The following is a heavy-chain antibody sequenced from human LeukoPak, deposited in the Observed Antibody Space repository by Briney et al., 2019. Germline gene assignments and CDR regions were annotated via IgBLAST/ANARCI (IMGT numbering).Heavy chain of an antibody. CDR3: ARQGGSSSPYYYYYMDV. Sequence: SDTLSLTCAVSGYSISSGYYWGGFRPPPGEGLEWSGCIYHSGNTYYNPSLKSRVSISVHTSKNHFSLMLSSATAADTAVYSCARQGGSSSPYYYYYMDVWGKGTTVTVSS. CDR2: IYHSGNT. V-gene: IGHV4-38-2*01. J-gene: IGHJ6*03. CDR1: GYSISSGYY. D-gene: IGHD6-13*01.